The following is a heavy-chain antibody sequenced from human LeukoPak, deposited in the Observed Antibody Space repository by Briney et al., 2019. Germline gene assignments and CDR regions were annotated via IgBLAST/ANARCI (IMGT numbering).Heavy chain of an antibody. CDR3: ARGIVVVVGASDHFDY. V-gene: IGHV3-7*01. D-gene: IGHD2-15*01. J-gene: IGHJ4*02. Sequence: GGSLRLSCVASGFTFSTYWMNWVREAPGKGLERVGTISPDGSDKYYVDSVKGRFTISRDNAKTSLYLQINSLRADDTALYFCARGIVVVVGASDHFDYWGQGTLITVSS. CDR1: GFTFSTYW. CDR2: ISPDGSDK.